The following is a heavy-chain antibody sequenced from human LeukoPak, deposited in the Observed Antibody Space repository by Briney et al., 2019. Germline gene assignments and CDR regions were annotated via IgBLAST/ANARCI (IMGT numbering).Heavy chain of an antibody. J-gene: IGHJ5*02. Sequence: PGGSLRLSCAASGFTFTNYDMSWVRQAPGKGLEWVSTISDSGHSTSYADSVKGRFTISTDNSKNTLFLQMNSLRAEDTAVYYCAKLTWSFSQLEPPRYPWGQGTLVTVSS. D-gene: IGHD1-1*01. CDR2: ISDSGHST. V-gene: IGHV3-23*01. CDR3: AKLTWSFSQLEPPRYP. CDR1: GFTFTNYD.